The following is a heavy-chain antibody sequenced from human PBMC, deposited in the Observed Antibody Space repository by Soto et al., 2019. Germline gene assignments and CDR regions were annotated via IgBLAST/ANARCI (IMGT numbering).Heavy chain of an antibody. CDR3: ARFIAARPDYYYGMDV. CDR1: GGTFSSYA. J-gene: IGHJ6*02. CDR2: IIPIFGTA. V-gene: IGHV1-69*13. D-gene: IGHD6-6*01. Sequence: ASVKVSCKASGGTFSSYAISWVRQAPGQGLEWMGGIIPIFGTANYAQKFQGRVTITADESTSTAYMELSSLRSEDTAVYYCARFIAARPDYYYGMDVWGQGTTVTVSS.